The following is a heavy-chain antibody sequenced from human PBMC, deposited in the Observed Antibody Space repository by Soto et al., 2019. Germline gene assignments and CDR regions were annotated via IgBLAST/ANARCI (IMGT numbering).Heavy chain of an antibody. Sequence: PGGSLRLSCAASGFTFSTYEMNWVRQAPGKGLEWVSYISSRASTIYNADSVKGRFTISRDNANNSLYLQMNSLIAEDTAVYYCARDTDIVVEARGGGFDPWGQGTLVTVSS. CDR2: ISSRASTI. CDR3: ARDTDIVVEARGGGFDP. V-gene: IGHV3-48*03. J-gene: IGHJ5*02. D-gene: IGHD2-2*01. CDR1: GFTFSTYE.